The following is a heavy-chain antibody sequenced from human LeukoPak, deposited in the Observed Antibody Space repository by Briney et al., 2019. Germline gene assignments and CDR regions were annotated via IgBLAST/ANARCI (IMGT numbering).Heavy chain of an antibody. J-gene: IGHJ3*02. CDR1: GFTFSSYG. CDR2: KSYDGSSK. V-gene: IGHV3-30*03. D-gene: IGHD1-14*01. Sequence: GGSLRLSCAASGFTFSSYGMHWVRQAPGKGLEWVAVKSYDGSSKYYADSVKGRFTISRDNSKNTLYLQMNSLRAEDTAVYYCARAEELAHDAFDIWGQGTMVTVSS. CDR3: ARAEELAHDAFDI.